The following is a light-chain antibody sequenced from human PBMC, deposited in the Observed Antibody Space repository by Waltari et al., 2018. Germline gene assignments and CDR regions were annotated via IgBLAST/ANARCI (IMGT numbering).Light chain of an antibody. Sequence: EVVLTQSPDTLSLSPGERATLSCRASQSLGSIYFAWYRQKPGQAPRLLIYGVSTRAAGVPDRFTGSGSGTDFTLTISRLEPEDFAVYFCQQYGSLPITFGQGARLEIK. CDR3: QQYGSLPIT. CDR1: QSLGSIY. CDR2: GVS. V-gene: IGKV3-20*01. J-gene: IGKJ5*01.